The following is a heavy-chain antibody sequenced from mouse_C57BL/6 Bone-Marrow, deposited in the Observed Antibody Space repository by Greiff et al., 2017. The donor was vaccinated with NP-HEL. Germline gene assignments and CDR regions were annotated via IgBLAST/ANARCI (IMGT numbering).Heavy chain of an antibody. CDR3: ARATGAY. V-gene: IGHV1-59*01. CDR1: GYTFTSYW. J-gene: IGHJ3*01. D-gene: IGHD1-2*01. CDR2: IDPSDSYT. Sequence: QVQLQQPGAELVRPGTSVKLSCKASGYTFTSYWMHWVKQRPGQGLEWIGVIDPSDSYTNYNQKFKGKATLTVDTSSSTAYMQLSSLTSEDSAVYYWARATGAYWGQGTLVTVSA.